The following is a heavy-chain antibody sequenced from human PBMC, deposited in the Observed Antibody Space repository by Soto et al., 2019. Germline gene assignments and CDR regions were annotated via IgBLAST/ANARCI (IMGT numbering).Heavy chain of an antibody. Sequence: GSLRLSCEAAGFTFSGYWMHWVRQGPGKGLLWVSRINRDGSSTKYADSVKGRFTISRDDSKNTLYLQMNSLKTEDTAVYYCTTRTGTTFDYYYYYGMDVWGQGTTVTVSS. D-gene: IGHD1-1*01. V-gene: IGHV3-74*01. J-gene: IGHJ6*02. CDR3: TTRTGTTFDYYYYYGMDV. CDR1: GFTFSGYW. CDR2: INRDGSST.